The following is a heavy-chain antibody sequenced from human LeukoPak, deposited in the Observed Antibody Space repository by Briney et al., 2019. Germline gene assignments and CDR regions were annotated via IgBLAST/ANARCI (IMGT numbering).Heavy chain of an antibody. CDR2: IKIKTDGGTT. J-gene: IGHJ4*02. D-gene: IGHD3-10*01. Sequence: GGSLRLSCAAAGFTISNAWMSWVRQGPGKGLEWVSLIKIKTDGGTTDYAAPVKGRVTISRADSKNTLYVQMNSLKTEDTAVYYCTTGPYDYGSGTYYHWGQGTLVTVSS. CDR1: GFTISNAW. CDR3: TTGPYDYGSGTYYH. V-gene: IGHV3-15*01.